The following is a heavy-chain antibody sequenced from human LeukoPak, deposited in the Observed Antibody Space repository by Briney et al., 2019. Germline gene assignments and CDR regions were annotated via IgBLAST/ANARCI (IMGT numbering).Heavy chain of an antibody. D-gene: IGHD6-6*01. CDR3: ARGPSIAARYDAFDM. Sequence: GGSLRLSCAASGFIFSSYEMNWVRQAPGKGLEWVSYITGSGSTIFYADSVKGRFTISRDNAKNSLYLQVISLRAEDTAVYYCARGPSIAARYDAFDMWGQGTMVTVSS. V-gene: IGHV3-48*03. J-gene: IGHJ3*02. CDR2: ITGSGSTI. CDR1: GFIFSSYE.